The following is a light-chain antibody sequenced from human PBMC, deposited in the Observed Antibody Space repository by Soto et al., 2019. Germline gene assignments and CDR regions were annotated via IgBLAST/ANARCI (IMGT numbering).Light chain of an antibody. Sequence: QSVLTQPPSASGSPGQSVAISCTGTSSDFGAYNYVSWYQQHPGKAPKLLIFEVSKRPSGVPDRFSGSKSGNTASLTVSGLQAKDEADYYCSSYAGSTVIFGGGTKLTVL. CDR1: SSDFGAYNY. CDR3: SSYAGSTVI. V-gene: IGLV2-8*01. J-gene: IGLJ2*01. CDR2: EVS.